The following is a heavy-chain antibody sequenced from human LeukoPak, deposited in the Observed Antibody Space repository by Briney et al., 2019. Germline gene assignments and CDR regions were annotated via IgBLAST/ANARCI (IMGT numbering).Heavy chain of an antibody. J-gene: IGHJ4*01. CDR2: IKQDGSEK. D-gene: IGHD6-13*01. CDR1: GFTFSSCS. CDR3: ARDHLGRAATGPSLVD. V-gene: IGHV3-7*01. Sequence: GGSLRLSCAASGFTFSSCSMNWVRQAPGKGLEWVANIKQDGSEKYYVDSVKGRFTISRDNAKNSLYLQMNSLRAEDTAVYYCARDHLGRAATGPSLVDWGHGTLVTVSS.